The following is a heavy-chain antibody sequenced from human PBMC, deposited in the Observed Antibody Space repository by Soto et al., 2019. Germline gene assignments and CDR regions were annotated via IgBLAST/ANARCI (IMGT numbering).Heavy chain of an antibody. Sequence: EVQLVESGGGLVKPGGSLRLSCVVSGISLDSAWINWVRQAPGKGLEWVAQAKRKAAGGAIDYAAPVKGRFTISRDDSRNMAYLQMNSMKIEDTALDYCTTGYGSDWYGWGQGTLVTVSS. CDR3: TTGYGSDWYG. CDR2: AKRKAAGGAI. CDR1: GISLDSAW. J-gene: IGHJ4*02. V-gene: IGHV3-15*01. D-gene: IGHD6-19*01.